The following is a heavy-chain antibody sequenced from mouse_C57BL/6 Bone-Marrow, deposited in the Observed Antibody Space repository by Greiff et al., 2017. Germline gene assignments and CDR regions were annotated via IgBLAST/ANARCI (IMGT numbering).Heavy chain of an antibody. V-gene: IGHV1-26*01. Sequence: EVKLMESGPELVKPGASVKISCKASGYTFTDYYMNWVKQSHGKSLEWIGDINPNNGGTSYNQKFKGKATLTVDKSSSTAYMELRSLTSEDSAVYYCARGAYVSSPYYAMDYWGQGTSVTVSS. CDR2: INPNNGGT. CDR3: ARGAYVSSPYYAMDY. CDR1: GYTFTDYY. J-gene: IGHJ4*01. D-gene: IGHD1-1*01.